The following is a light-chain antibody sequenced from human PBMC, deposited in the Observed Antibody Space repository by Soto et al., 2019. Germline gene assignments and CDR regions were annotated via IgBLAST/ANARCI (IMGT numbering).Light chain of an antibody. CDR2: DAS. J-gene: IGLJ1*01. V-gene: IGLV2-11*01. CDR1: SSDVGGYNY. Sequence: QSVLTQPRSLSVSPGQSVTISCTGTSSDVGGYNYVSWYQQHPGKAPKLMIYDASKRPSGVPDRFSGFKSGNTASLTISGLQAEDEADYSCCSHAGTYIYVFGTGTKVTVL. CDR3: CSHAGTYIYV.